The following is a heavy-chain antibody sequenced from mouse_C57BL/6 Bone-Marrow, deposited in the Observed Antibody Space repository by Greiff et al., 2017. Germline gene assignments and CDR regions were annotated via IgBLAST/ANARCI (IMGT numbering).Heavy chain of an antibody. V-gene: IGHV1-53*01. CDR1: GYTFTSYW. J-gene: IGHJ3*01. CDR2: INRSNGGT. Sequence: VQLQQPGTELVKPGASVKLSCTASGYTFTSYWMHWVQQRPGQGLEWIGNINRSNGGTYYKEKFKSKATLTVDNSTNTAYLQLSSLRSEDSAVYYCARGFRWYPFAYWGQGTLVTVSA. CDR3: ARGFRWYPFAY. D-gene: IGHD2-1*01.